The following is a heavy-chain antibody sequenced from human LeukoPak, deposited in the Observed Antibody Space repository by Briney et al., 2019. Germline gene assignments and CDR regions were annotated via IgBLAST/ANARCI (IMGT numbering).Heavy chain of an antibody. D-gene: IGHD4-17*01. J-gene: IGHJ1*01. CDR2: IKRKADGGTI. Sequence: GSLRLSCAASGLTFKNAWMSWVRQAPGKGLEWIGRIKRKADGGTIDYAAPVKARFTISRDDSKNTLYLQMNSLKTEDTAVYYCTTDYGDSGYFQHWGQGTLVTVSS. CDR3: TTDYGDSGYFQH. V-gene: IGHV3-15*01. CDR1: GLTFKNAW.